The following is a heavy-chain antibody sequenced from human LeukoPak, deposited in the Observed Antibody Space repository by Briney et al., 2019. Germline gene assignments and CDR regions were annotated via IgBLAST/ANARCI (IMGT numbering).Heavy chain of an antibody. CDR1: GYTFTSYA. CDR3: ARVKMERSRNWFDP. D-gene: IGHD1-1*01. Sequence: ASVKVSCKASGYTFTSYAMHWVRQAPGQRLEWMGWINAGNGNTKYSQKFQGRVTITADKSTSTAYMELSSLRSEDTAVYYCARVKMERSRNWFDPWGQGTLVTVSS. V-gene: IGHV1-3*01. J-gene: IGHJ5*02. CDR2: INAGNGNT.